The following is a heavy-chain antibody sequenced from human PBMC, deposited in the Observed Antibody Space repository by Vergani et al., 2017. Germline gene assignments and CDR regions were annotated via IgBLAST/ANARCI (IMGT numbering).Heavy chain of an antibody. J-gene: IGHJ3*02. V-gene: IGHV4-39*01. CDR2: IYYSGTT. CDR3: GSRSIAARPGAFDI. Sequence: QLQLQESGPGLVKPSETLSLTCTVSGGSISSSSYYWGWIRQPPGKGLEWIGSIYYSGTTYYNPSLKSRVTISVDTSKNQFSLKLSSVTAADTAVYYCGSRSIAARPGAFDIWGQGTMVTVSS. D-gene: IGHD6-6*01. CDR1: GGSISSSSYY.